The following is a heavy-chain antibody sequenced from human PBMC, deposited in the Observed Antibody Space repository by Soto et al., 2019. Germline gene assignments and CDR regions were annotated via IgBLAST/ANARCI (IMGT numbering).Heavy chain of an antibody. CDR1: GGSIRSYC. V-gene: IGHV4-59*01. CDR3: ARGVVVPAALDY. J-gene: IGHJ4*02. D-gene: IGHD2-2*01. CDR2: IYYSGGT. Sequence: SETLSLTCTVSGGSIRSYCWSWIRQPPGKGLEWIGYIYYSGGTNYNPSPKSRVTISVDTSKNQFSLKLSSVTAADTAVYYCARGVVVPAALDYWGQGTLVTVSS.